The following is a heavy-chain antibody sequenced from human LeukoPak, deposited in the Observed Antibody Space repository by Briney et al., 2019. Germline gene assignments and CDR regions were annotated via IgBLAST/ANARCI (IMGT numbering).Heavy chain of an antibody. CDR3: ARRSGIAVAGAFDY. CDR1: GFTFSSYS. CDR2: ISGSGDST. D-gene: IGHD6-19*01. J-gene: IGHJ4*02. Sequence: PGGSLRLSCAASGFTFSSYSMNWVRQAPGKGLEWVSGISGSGDSTYYADSVKGRFTISRDNSKNTLYLQMNSLRAEDTAVYYCARRSGIAVAGAFDYWGQGTLVTVSS. V-gene: IGHV3-23*01.